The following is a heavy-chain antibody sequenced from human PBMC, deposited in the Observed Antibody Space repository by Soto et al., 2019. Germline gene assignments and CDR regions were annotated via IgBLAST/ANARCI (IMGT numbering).Heavy chain of an antibody. CDR1: GGTFSSYA. CDR3: ASRSKDIVVVVAATTYYYGMDV. Sequence: SVKVSCKASGGTFSSYAISWVRQAPGQGLELMGGIIPIFGTANYAQKFQGRVTITADESTSTAYMELSSLRSEDTAVYYCASRSKDIVVVVAATTYYYGMDVWGQGTTVTVYS. CDR2: IIPIFGTA. D-gene: IGHD2-15*01. V-gene: IGHV1-69*13. J-gene: IGHJ6*02.